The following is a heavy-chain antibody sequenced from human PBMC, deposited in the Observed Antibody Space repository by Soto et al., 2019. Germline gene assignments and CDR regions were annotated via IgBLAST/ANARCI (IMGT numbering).Heavy chain of an antibody. CDR1: GFTFSSYA. CDR3: AKDLVTGALAARQNYFDY. CDR2: IRGSGGST. Sequence: EVQLLESGGGLVQPGGSLSLSCAASGFTFSSYAMSWFRQAPGKGLEWVSAIRGSGGSTYYADSVKGRFTISRDNSKNTLYLQMNSLRAEDTAVYYCAKDLVTGALAARQNYFDYWGQGALVTVSS. J-gene: IGHJ4*02. V-gene: IGHV3-23*01. D-gene: IGHD6-6*01.